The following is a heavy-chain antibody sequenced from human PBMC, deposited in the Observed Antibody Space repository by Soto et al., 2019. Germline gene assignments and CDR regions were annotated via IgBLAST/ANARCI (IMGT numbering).Heavy chain of an antibody. CDR2: IYSGGST. CDR3: ARALLGDFWSGYYWGGMDV. J-gene: IGHJ6*02. Sequence: GGSRLSCAASGFTVSSNYMSWVRQAPGKGLEWVSVIYSGGSTYYADSVKGRFTISRDNSKNTLYLQMNSLRAEDTAVYYCARALLGDFWSGYYWGGMDVWGQGTTVTVSS. CDR1: GFTVSSNY. D-gene: IGHD3-3*01. V-gene: IGHV3-53*01.